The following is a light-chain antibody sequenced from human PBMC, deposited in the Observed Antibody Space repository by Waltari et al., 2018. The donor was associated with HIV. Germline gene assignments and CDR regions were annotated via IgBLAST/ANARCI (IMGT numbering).Light chain of an antibody. Sequence: SYELTQPPSVSVSPGQTASISCSGDELRDKFVCWYQQKPGQSPVLVIYQDTKRPSGIPERFSGSNSGNTDTLTISGTQAMDEADYYCHAWDSSTVVFGGGTKLTVL. V-gene: IGLV3-1*01. CDR3: HAWDSSTVV. CDR1: ELRDKF. CDR2: QDT. J-gene: IGLJ2*01.